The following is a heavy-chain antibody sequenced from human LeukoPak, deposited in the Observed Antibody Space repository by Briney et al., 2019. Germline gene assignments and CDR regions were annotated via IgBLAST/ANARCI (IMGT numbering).Heavy chain of an antibody. CDR2: IYTSGST. Sequence: SETLSLTCTVSGGSISSYYWSWLRQPAGKGLEWIGRIYTSGSTNYNPSLKSRVTMSVDTSKNQFSLKLSSVTDADTAVYYCARVGYYDSRGSYSFDYWGEGPLVTVSS. V-gene: IGHV4-4*07. D-gene: IGHD3-22*01. CDR1: GGSISSYY. J-gene: IGHJ4*02. CDR3: ARVGYYDSRGSYSFDY.